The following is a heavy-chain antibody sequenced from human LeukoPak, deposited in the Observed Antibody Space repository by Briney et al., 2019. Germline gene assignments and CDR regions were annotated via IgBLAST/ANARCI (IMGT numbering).Heavy chain of an antibody. J-gene: IGHJ4*02. CDR2: IKPSGGST. Sequence: ASVKVSCKASGYTFTRYYIHWVRQAPGQGLEWMGIIKPSGGSTSNAQKFQGRVTMTRDMSTSTVYMELSSLRSEDTAVYYCARVVWVGRVPAAKKKQYYFDYWGQGTLVTVSS. CDR1: GYTFTRYY. CDR3: ARVVWVGRVPAAKKKQYYFDY. D-gene: IGHD2-2*01. V-gene: IGHV1-46*01.